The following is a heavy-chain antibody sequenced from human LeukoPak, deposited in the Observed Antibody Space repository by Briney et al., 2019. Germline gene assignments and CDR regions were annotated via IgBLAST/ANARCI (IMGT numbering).Heavy chain of an antibody. CDR1: GGSINAFY. CDR2: VRANGKN. CDR3: ARQPANTAAFDV. J-gene: IGHJ3*01. Sequence: SETLSLTCTVSGGSINAFYWSWIRQPPGKGLEWIAYVRANGKNNYNPSLKSRVAISLDTANSQISLRLNFVTAADTAIYYCARQPANTAAFDVWGQGTMVTVSS. D-gene: IGHD5-18*01. V-gene: IGHV4-4*08.